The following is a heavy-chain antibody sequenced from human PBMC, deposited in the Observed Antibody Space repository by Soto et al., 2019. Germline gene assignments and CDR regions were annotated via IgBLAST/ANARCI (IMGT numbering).Heavy chain of an antibody. CDR3: ARIGVSSGHESPDFDS. Sequence: APVKVSCKASGSTFNFYGITRVRQAPGQGLEWMGWISGFNGNTNYAADLQGRVTMTTDTSTSTAYMELRGLRSDDTAVYYCARIGVSSGHESPDFDSWGQGTLVTVSS. J-gene: IGHJ4*02. D-gene: IGHD3-16*01. V-gene: IGHV1-18*01. CDR1: GSTFNFYG. CDR2: ISGFNGNT.